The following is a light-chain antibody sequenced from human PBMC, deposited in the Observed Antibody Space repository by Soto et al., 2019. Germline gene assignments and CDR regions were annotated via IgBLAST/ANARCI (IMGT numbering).Light chain of an antibody. Sequence: EIVMTQSPATLSVSPGERATLSCRASQSVSSNLAWYQQKPGQAPRLLIYGATIRATGIPAWFSGSGSGTEFTLTISSLQSEDYAVYYCQQYNNWPLTFGGGTKVEIK. J-gene: IGKJ4*01. V-gene: IGKV3-15*01. CDR1: QSVSSN. CDR2: GAT. CDR3: QQYNNWPLT.